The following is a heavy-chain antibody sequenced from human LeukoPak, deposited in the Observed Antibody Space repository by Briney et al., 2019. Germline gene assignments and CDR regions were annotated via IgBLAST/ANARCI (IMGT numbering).Heavy chain of an antibody. J-gene: IGHJ6*02. Sequence: PGGSLRLSCAASGFTFSSYGMHWVRQAPGKGLEWVAVISYDGSNKYYADSVKGRFTISRDNSKNTLYLQMNSLRAEDTAVYYCARAPIAAYYYYYGMDVWGQGTTVTVSS. CDR1: GFTFSSYG. D-gene: IGHD2-15*01. V-gene: IGHV3-30*03. CDR2: ISYDGSNK. CDR3: ARAPIAAYYYYYGMDV.